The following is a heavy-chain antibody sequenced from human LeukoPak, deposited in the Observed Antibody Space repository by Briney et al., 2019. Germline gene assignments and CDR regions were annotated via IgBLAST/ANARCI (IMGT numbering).Heavy chain of an antibody. CDR3: ARHLRPGGDYPNRIDY. CDR2: ITSSSSYI. Sequence: GGSLRLSCAASGFTFNNNHMNWVRQAPGKGLEWVSSITSSSSYIYYADSLKGRFTISRDNAKNSLYLQMTSLRAEDTAAYYCARHLRPGGDYPNRIDYWGQGTLVTVSS. V-gene: IGHV3-21*01. CDR1: GFTFNNNH. J-gene: IGHJ4*02. D-gene: IGHD4-17*01.